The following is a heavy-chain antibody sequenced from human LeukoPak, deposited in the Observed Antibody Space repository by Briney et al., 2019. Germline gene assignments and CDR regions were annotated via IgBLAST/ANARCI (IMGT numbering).Heavy chain of an antibody. J-gene: IGHJ5*02. V-gene: IGHV3-23*01. CDR3: GKEGGA. CDR2: IGGRGGSK. Sequence: GGSLRLSCAASGFTFSSFTMTWVRQAPGKGLEWVSAIGGRGGSKYYADSLEGRFTIARDNSKDMVYLQMNSLKVEDTAIYYCGKEGGAWGQGTKVTVSS. D-gene: IGHD3-16*01. CDR1: GFTFSSFT.